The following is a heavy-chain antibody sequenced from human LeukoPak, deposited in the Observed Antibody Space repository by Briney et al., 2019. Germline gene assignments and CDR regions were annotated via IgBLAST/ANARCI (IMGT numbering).Heavy chain of an antibody. CDR2: INWNGGST. J-gene: IGHJ6*03. Sequence: PGGSLRLSCAASGFTFDDYGMSWVRQAPGKGLEWVSGINWNGGSTGYADSVKGRFTISRDNAKNSLYLQMNSLRAEDTALYYCARVNWEQGDYYYYMDVWGKGTTVTVSS. CDR3: ARVNWEQGDYYYYMDV. D-gene: IGHD1-26*01. CDR1: GFTFDDYG. V-gene: IGHV3-20*04.